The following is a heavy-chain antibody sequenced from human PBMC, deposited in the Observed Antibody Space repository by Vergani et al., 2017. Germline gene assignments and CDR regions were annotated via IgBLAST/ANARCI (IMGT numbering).Heavy chain of an antibody. J-gene: IGHJ3*02. CDR3: AKDIDIVVVPAAPVGNAFDI. CDR2: ISWNSGSI. D-gene: IGHD2-2*01. V-gene: IGHV3-9*01. CDR1: GFTFDDYA. Sequence: EVQLLESGGGLVQPGGSLRLSCAASGFTFDDYAMHWVRQAPGKGLEWVSGISWNSGSIGYSDSVKGRFTISRDNAKNSLYLQMNSLRAEDTALYYCAKDIDIVVVPAAPVGNAFDIWGQGTMVTVSS.